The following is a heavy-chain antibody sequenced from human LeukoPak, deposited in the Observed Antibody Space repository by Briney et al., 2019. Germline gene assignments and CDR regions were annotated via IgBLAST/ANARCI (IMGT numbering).Heavy chain of an antibody. CDR1: GYTFTSYA. CDR3: ARTGAAAGPAEYFQH. Sequence: GASVKVSCKASGYTFTSYAMNWVRQAPGQGLEWMGWINTNTGNPTYAQGFTGRFVFSLDTSVSTAYLQISSLKAEDTAVYYCARTGAAAGPAEYFQHWGQGTLVTVSS. J-gene: IGHJ1*01. D-gene: IGHD6-13*01. V-gene: IGHV7-4-1*02. CDR2: INTNTGNP.